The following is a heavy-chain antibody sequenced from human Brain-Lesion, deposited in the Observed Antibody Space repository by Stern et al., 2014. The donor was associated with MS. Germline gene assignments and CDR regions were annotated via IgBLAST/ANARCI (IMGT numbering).Heavy chain of an antibody. J-gene: IGHJ4*02. Sequence: QLQLQESGPGLVKPSQTLSLTCTVSGGSVGSGSYDWSWIRQPAGKGLEWIGRIYTTGSTYSNPSLTSRVSISIDTYKNQSSLKRPSVTAADTAVYYCARDKEDTNMAFRYFDNWGQGTLVTVSS. V-gene: IGHV4-61*02. CDR2: IYTTGST. CDR3: ARDKEDTNMAFRYFDN. D-gene: IGHD5-18*01. CDR1: GGSVGSGSYD.